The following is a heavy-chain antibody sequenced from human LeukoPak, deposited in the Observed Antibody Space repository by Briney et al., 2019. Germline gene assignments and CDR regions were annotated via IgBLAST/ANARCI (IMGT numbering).Heavy chain of an antibody. CDR1: GFTFSSYG. CDR2: ISYDGSNK. D-gene: IGHD3-22*01. CDR3: AKDLYYYDSSGSYFDY. Sequence: GRSLRLSCAASGFTFSSYGMHWVRQAPGKGLEWVAVISYDGSNKYYADSVKGRFTISRDNSKNTLYLQMNSLRAEDTAVYHCAKDLYYYDSSGSYFDYWGQGTLVTVSS. J-gene: IGHJ4*02. V-gene: IGHV3-30*18.